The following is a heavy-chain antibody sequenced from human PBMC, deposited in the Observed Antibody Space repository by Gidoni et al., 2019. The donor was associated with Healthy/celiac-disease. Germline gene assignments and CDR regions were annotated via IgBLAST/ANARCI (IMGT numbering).Heavy chain of an antibody. D-gene: IGHD4-4*01. CDR2: IIPILGIA. V-gene: IGHV1-69*02. CDR1: GGTLSSYT. CDR3: ASTVEMATIPPGGDY. J-gene: IGHJ4*02. Sequence: QVQLVQSGADVKKPRSSVKVSCNAAGGTLSSYTSSWVRQASGQGLEWMGRIIPILGIANYAQKFQGRDTINADKSTSTAYMEVSSLRSEYTAVYCCASTVEMATIPPGGDYWGQGTLVTVSS.